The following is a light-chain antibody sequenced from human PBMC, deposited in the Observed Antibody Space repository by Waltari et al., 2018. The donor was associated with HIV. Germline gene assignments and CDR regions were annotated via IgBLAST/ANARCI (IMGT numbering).Light chain of an antibody. CDR2: RDH. V-gene: IGLV1-47*01. CDR3: AAWDDSLDGFYV. Sequence: QSVLTQPPSASATPGQRVTISCPGSSSNIGTTSVLWYQQRPGTAPQLLIFRDHERPSGVPDRFSGSRSGTSASLVISGLRSEDEAEYYCAAWDDSLDGFYVFGSGTRVTVL. J-gene: IGLJ1*01. CDR1: SSNIGTTS.